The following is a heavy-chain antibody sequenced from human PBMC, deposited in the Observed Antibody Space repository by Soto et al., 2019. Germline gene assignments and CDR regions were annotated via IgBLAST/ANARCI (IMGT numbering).Heavy chain of an antibody. V-gene: IGHV2-70*11. Sequence: SGPTLVNPTQTLTLTCTFSGFSLNTGAMCVTWIRQPPGKALEWLARIDWDDDKYYSTSLKTRLTISKDTSKNQVVLTMTNMDPVDTATYYCARIIMNTSGWYIDYWGQGTLVTVSS. CDR3: ARIIMNTSGWYIDY. CDR1: GFSLNTGAMC. CDR2: IDWDDDK. J-gene: IGHJ4*02. D-gene: IGHD3-16*01.